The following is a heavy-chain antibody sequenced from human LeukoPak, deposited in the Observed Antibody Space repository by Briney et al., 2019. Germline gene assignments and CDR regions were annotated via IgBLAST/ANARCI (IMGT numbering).Heavy chain of an antibody. CDR2: INPNSGGT. V-gene: IGHV1-2*02. Sequence: GASVKVSCKAFGYTFTGYYMHWVRQAPGQGLEWMGWINPNSGGTNYAQKFQGRVTMTRDTSISTAYMELSRLRSDDTAVYYCARDRTPVTIFGVVHDYWGQGTLVTVSS. D-gene: IGHD3-3*01. CDR1: GYTFTGYY. J-gene: IGHJ4*02. CDR3: ARDRTPVTIFGVVHDY.